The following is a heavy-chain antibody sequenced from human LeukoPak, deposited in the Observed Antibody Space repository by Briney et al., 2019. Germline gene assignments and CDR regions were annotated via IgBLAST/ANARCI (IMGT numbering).Heavy chain of an antibody. V-gene: IGHV4-61*02. J-gene: IGHJ6*03. Sequence: SQTLSLTCTVSGDSIRGPYYWSWIRQPAGKGLEWIGRIYPGVSANYSPSLKSRVTMSMDTSMNQFSLNLTSVAAADTAVYYCARVIRIQLWQQVYYYYYYYMDVWGKGTTVTVSS. CDR3: ARVIRIQLWQQVYYYYYYYMDV. D-gene: IGHD5-18*01. CDR2: IYPGVSA. CDR1: GDSIRGPYY.